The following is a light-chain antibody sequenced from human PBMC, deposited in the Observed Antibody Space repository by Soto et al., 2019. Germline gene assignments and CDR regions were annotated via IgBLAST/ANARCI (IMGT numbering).Light chain of an antibody. CDR3: CSYTSSSTYV. Sequence: QSVLTQPAPVSGSPGQSITISCTGTGSDVGAYNYVSWYQQCPGKAPKLIIYDVVNRPSGVSNRFSGSKSGNTAALIIFGLQAEDEADYYCCSYTSSSTYVFGTGTKVTVL. CDR1: GSDVGAYNY. V-gene: IGLV2-14*01. CDR2: DVV. J-gene: IGLJ1*01.